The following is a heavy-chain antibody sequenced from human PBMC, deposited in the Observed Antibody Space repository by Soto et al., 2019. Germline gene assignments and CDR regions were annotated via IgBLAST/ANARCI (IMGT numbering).Heavy chain of an antibody. CDR3: Y. CDR2: ISYDGSNK. Sequence: AGGSLRLSCAASGFTFSSYGMHWVRQAPGKGLEWVAVISYDGSNKYYADSVKGRFTISRDNSKNTLYLQMNSLRAEDTARSIDYWGQGTLVTVSS. J-gene: IGHJ4*02. CDR1: GFTFSSYG. V-gene: IGHV3-30*03.